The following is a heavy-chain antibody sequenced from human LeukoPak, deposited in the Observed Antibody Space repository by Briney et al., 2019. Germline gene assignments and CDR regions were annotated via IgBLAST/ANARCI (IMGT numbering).Heavy chain of an antibody. CDR3: AREFYYDFWPEGDY. D-gene: IGHD3-3*01. CDR1: GGTFSSYA. V-gene: IGHV1-69*05. J-gene: IGHJ4*02. Sequence: GASVKVSCKASGGTFSSYAISWVRQAPGQGLEWMGRIIPIFGTANYAQKFQGRVTITTDESTSTAYMELSSLRSEDTAVYYCAREFYYDFWPEGDYWGQGTLVTVSS. CDR2: IIPIFGTA.